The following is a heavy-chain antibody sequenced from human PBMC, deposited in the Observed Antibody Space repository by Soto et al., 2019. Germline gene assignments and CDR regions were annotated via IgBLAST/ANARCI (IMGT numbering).Heavy chain of an antibody. V-gene: IGHV3-30*09. Sequence: QEQLVESGGGVVQPGRPLRLSCAASEFTFSPYPMHWVRQAPGKGLEWVAVISFDGATKYYADSVKGRFAISRDNSMNTLYLQMNSRRTEDTAVDYCAKDQSASSNSYHAMDVWGPGTTVNVSS. CDR3: AKDQSASSNSYHAMDV. CDR1: EFTFSPYP. CDR2: ISFDGATK. J-gene: IGHJ6*02. D-gene: IGHD6-6*01.